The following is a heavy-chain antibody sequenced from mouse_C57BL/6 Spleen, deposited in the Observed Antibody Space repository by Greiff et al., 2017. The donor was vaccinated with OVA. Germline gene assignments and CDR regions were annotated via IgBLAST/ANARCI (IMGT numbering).Heavy chain of an antibody. Sequence: QVQLQQPGAELVRPGSSVKLSCKASGYTFTSYWMHWVKQRPIQGLEWIGNIDPSDSDTHYNQKFKVKAPLTVDKSSRTAYMQLSSLTYEDAAVYCGASTVVAIDWYFDVWGKGTTVTVSS. J-gene: IGHJ1*03. CDR3: ASTVVAIDWYFDV. D-gene: IGHD1-1*01. CDR2: IDPSDSDT. V-gene: IGHV1-52*01. CDR1: GYTFTSYW.